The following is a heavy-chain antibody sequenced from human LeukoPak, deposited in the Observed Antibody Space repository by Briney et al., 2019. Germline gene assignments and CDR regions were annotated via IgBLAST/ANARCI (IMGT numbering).Heavy chain of an antibody. V-gene: IGHV4-34*01. CDR1: GGSFSGYY. D-gene: IGHD6-13*01. CDR3: ASSWYSSSWSNWFDP. CDR2: INHSGST. J-gene: IGHJ5*02. Sequence: SETLSLTCAVYGGSFSGYYWSWIRQPPGKGLEWIGEINHSGSTNYNPSLKSRVTISVDTSKNQFSLKLSSVTAADTAVYYCASSWYSSSWSNWFDPWGQGTLVTVSS.